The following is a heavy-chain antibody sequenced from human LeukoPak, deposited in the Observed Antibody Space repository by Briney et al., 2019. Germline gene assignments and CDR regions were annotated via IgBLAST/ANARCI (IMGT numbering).Heavy chain of an antibody. D-gene: IGHD1-14*01. CDR2: INPGGSST. J-gene: IGHJ4*02. Sequence: GGSLRLSCAASGFTFSNYWMHWVRQVPGKGLVWVSRINPGGSSTTYADSVRGRFTISRDNAKNTLYLQMDSLRAEDTGVYYCSRSNQADDYWGQGTLVTVSS. CDR1: GFTFSNYW. CDR3: SRSNQADDY. V-gene: IGHV3-74*01.